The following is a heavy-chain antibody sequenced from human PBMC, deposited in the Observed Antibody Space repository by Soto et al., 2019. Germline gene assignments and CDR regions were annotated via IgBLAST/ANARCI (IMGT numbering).Heavy chain of an antibody. CDR2: VSSNNGHT. D-gene: IGHD6-6*01. CDR3: ASDIESVTAKHFFYYYPIDV. J-gene: IGHJ6*02. CDR1: GFTFSNYG. V-gene: IGHV1-18*01. Sequence: AAVKVSCKASGFTFSNYGLHWVLQAPGQGVEWMGWVSSNNGHTNYAQNLQGRVSMTTDTSTSTAYMELRGLTFDDTAVYSCASDIESVTAKHFFYYYPIDVWGQTTTVTASS.